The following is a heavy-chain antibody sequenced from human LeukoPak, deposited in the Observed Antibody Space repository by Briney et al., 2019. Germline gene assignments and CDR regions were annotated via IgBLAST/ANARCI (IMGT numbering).Heavy chain of an antibody. D-gene: IGHD6-6*01. CDR1: GFTFGTYA. J-gene: IGHJ3*02. CDR2: ISGSGGST. V-gene: IGHV3-23*01. Sequence: GGSLRLSCAASGFTFGTYAMTWVRQAPGKGLEWFSVISGSGGSTNYADSVKGRFTISRDNAKNSLFLQMNSLRAEDTAVYYCAREYSSSSGRAFDIWGQGTMVTVSS. CDR3: AREYSSSSGRAFDI.